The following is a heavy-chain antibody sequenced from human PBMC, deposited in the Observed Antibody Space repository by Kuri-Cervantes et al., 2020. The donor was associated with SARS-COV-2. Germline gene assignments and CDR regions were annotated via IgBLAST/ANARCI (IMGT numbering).Heavy chain of an antibody. Sequence: GGSLRLSCAASGFSFSSYAMSWVRQAPGKGLEWVSVISGSGTGAYCADSVKGRFTISRDNSKNTLYLQMNSLRAEDTAVYFCAKDPTATTEYYYAMDVWGQGTTVTVSS. D-gene: IGHD1-7*01. V-gene: IGHV3-23*01. CDR3: AKDPTATTEYYYAMDV. J-gene: IGHJ6*02. CDR1: GFSFSSYA. CDR2: ISGSGTGA.